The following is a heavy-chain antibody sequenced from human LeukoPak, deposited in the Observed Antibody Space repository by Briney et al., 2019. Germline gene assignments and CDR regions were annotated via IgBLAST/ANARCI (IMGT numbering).Heavy chain of an antibody. V-gene: IGHV3-33*01. CDR1: GFTFSSFG. D-gene: IGHD6-13*01. J-gene: IGHJ4*02. CDR3: ARDRYSSMWSVFEY. CDR2: IWYDGSTQ. Sequence: PGGSLRLSCAASGFTFSSFGMHWVRQSPGKGLPWVAVIWYDGSTQVYADSVKGRFTSSRDNSRNTLYLQVNSLRAEDTAVYYCARDRYSSMWSVFEYWGQGALVTVSS.